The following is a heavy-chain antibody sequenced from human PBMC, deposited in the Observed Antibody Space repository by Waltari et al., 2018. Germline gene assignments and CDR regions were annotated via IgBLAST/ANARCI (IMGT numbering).Heavy chain of an antibody. CDR2: IDPEDGET. J-gene: IGHJ4*02. CDR3: APLPGGSGQTFDY. CDR1: GYTFMDYF. Sequence: EVELVQSGAEVKKTGATVKISCKDSGYTFMDYFMHWVQQAPGKGLEWMGRIDPEDGETVYSEKFQGRVTITADTSTDTAYMELSSLTSGDTAVYYCAPLPGGSGQTFDYWGQGTLVTVSS. V-gene: IGHV1-69-2*01. D-gene: IGHD3-10*01.